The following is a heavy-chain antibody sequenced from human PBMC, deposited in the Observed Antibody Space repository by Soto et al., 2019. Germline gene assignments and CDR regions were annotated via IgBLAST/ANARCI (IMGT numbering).Heavy chain of an antibody. Sequence: GGSLRLSCAASGFTFSSYAMSWVRQAPGKGLEWVSASSGSGGSTYYADSVKGRLTISRANSKITLYLQMNSLRAEDTAVYYCAKGSSSYSAYDYFDFWGQGALVTVSS. D-gene: IGHD5-12*01. CDR2: SSGSGGST. J-gene: IGHJ4*02. CDR1: GFTFSSYA. V-gene: IGHV3-23*01. CDR3: AKGSSSYSAYDYFDF.